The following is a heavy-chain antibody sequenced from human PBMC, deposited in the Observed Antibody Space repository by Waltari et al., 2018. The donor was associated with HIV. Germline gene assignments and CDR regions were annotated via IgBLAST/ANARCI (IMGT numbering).Heavy chain of an antibody. CDR3: ARDAAPNSHTPSSSDV. V-gene: IGHV3-33*01. CDR2: IRYDGSNK. CDR1: GFTFTKCG. J-gene: IGHJ4*02. D-gene: IGHD6-13*01. Sequence: QVQLVESGGGVVQPGTSLRLSCAASGFTFTKCGLHWVRQAPGKGLEWVTLIRYDGSNKYYADSVKGRFTISRDNSKNTLYLQMNSLRAEDTAVYYCARDAAPNSHTPSSSDVWGQGTLVTVSS.